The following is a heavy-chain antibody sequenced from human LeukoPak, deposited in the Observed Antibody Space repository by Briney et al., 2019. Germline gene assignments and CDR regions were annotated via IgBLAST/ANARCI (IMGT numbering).Heavy chain of an antibody. D-gene: IGHD1-26*01. Sequence: ASVNVSCKASGYIFTNNAMHWLRQAPGQRLEWMGWIHAGNGNTKYSQKFQGRDTITRDISASTAYMELSSLRSEDTAVYFCARDSDLEWGDNWFDPWGQGTLVTVSS. J-gene: IGHJ5*02. CDR2: IHAGNGNT. CDR3: ARDSDLEWGDNWFDP. CDR1: GYIFTNNA. V-gene: IGHV1-3*01.